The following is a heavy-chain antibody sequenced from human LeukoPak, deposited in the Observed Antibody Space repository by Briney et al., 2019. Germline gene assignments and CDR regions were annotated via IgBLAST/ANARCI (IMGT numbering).Heavy chain of an antibody. V-gene: IGHV4-39*02. D-gene: IGHD3-3*01. CDR3: ARDSYCDFWSDQPIRAFDI. J-gene: IGHJ3*02. Sequence: PSETLSLTCTVSGGSIRSSYYYWGWIRQPPGKGLEWIGSIYDSGSTYYNPSLKSRVTISVDTSKNQFSLKLNSVTAADTAVYYCARDSYCDFWSDQPIRAFDIWGQGTMVTVSS. CDR1: GGSIRSSYYY. CDR2: IYDSGST.